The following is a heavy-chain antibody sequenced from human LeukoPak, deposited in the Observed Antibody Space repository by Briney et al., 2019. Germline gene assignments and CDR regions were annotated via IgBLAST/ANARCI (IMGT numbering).Heavy chain of an antibody. CDR3: ARLDYWRLWFDP. CDR1: GHTFTGYY. Sequence: ASVKVSCKASGHTFTGYYMHWVRQAPGQGLEWMGWINPNSGGTNYAQKFQGRVTMTRDTSISTAYMELSRLRSDDTAVYYCARLDYWRLWFDPWGQGTLVTVSS. CDR2: INPNSGGT. J-gene: IGHJ5*02. V-gene: IGHV1-2*02. D-gene: IGHD3-3*01.